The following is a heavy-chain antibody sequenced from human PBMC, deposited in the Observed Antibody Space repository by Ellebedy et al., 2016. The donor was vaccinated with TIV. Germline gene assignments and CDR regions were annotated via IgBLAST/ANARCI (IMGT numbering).Heavy chain of an antibody. CDR3: ATVTYYDFWSGTSDV. D-gene: IGHD3-3*01. Sequence: SETLSLXXTVSGGSISSYHCSWIRQPPGKGLEWIGEINHSGGTNYNPSLKSRVTISVDTSKNQFSLKLSSVTAADTAVYYCATVTYYDFWSGTSDVWGKGTTVTVSS. V-gene: IGHV4-34*01. CDR2: INHSGGT. CDR1: GGSISSYH. J-gene: IGHJ6*04.